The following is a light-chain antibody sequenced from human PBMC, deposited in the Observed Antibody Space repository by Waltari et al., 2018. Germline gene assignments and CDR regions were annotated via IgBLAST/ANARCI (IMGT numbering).Light chain of an antibody. CDR1: QSVSSNY. CDR2: AAS. V-gene: IGKV3-20*01. CDR3: QQYGTSPLT. J-gene: IGKJ4*01. Sequence: EIVLTQSPGTLPLSPGERATLSCRASQSVSSNYLAWYQQKPGQAPRLLIYAASSGATGIPDRFSGSGSGTDFTLTISRLEPEDFAVYYCQQYGTSPLTFGGGTKVEIK.